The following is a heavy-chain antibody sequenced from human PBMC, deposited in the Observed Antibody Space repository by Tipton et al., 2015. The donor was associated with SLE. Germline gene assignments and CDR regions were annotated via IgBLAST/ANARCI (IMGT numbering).Heavy chain of an antibody. J-gene: IGHJ6*02. V-gene: IGHV3-21*01. CDR3: AGELLPAYGMDV. CDR2: ISGSSGYI. Sequence: SLRLSCAASGFSFSSSDMNWVRQAPGKGLEWVSSISGSSGYIYYADSVEGRFTISRDNAKNSLYLQMNSLRAEDTAVYYCAGELLPAYGMDVWGQGTTVTVSS. CDR1: GFSFSSSD. D-gene: IGHD2-15*01.